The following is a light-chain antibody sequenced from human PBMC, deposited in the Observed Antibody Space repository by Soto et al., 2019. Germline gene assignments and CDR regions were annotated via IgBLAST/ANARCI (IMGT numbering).Light chain of an antibody. V-gene: IGLV1-40*01. J-gene: IGLJ1*01. CDR3: QSYDSSLSGYV. Sequence: QSVLTQPPSVSGAPGQRVTISCTGSSSNIGAGYDVHWYQQLPGTAPKVLIYGNSNRPSGVPDRFSGSKSGTSASLAITGLQAEDEADYYCQSYDSSLSGYVFGTWTKLTVL. CDR1: SSNIGAGYD. CDR2: GNS.